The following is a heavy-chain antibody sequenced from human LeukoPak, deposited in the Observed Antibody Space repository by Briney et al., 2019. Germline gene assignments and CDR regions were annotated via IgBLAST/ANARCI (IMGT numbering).Heavy chain of an antibody. CDR1: GGSISSSSYY. J-gene: IGHJ5*02. D-gene: IGHD2/OR15-2a*01. Sequence: SETLSLTCTVSGGSISSSSYYWGWIRQPPGKGLQWIGTFYNSGITYFNPSLKSRVTMSIDTSKNQFSLKVTSVTAADTAVYYCARRSTTGWFDPWGQGTLVTVSS. V-gene: IGHV4-39*01. CDR2: FYNSGIT. CDR3: ARRSTTGWFDP.